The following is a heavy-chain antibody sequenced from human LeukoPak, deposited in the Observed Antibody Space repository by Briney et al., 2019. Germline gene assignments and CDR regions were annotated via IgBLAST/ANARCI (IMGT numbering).Heavy chain of an antibody. J-gene: IGHJ4*02. CDR1: GFTISSYW. CDR2: IKQDGSEK. V-gene: IGHV3-7*01. Sequence: GGSLRLSCAASGFTISSYWMSWFRQAPGKGLKWVANIKQDGSEKYYVDSVKGRFTISRDNAKNSMYLQMNSLRADDTAVYYCARDDYWGQGTMVTVSS. CDR3: ARDDY.